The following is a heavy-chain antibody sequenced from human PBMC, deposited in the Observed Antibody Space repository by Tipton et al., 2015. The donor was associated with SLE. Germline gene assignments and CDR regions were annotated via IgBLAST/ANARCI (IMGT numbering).Heavy chain of an antibody. Sequence: SLRLSCAASGFTFSHSAIHWVRQAPGKGLEWVGVIWYDGSERYYGDSVMGRFTIFRDNSKNTAYLQMTGLTGEDTAVYYCAKERDTSGARSHMGQCAYWGLGSLLAVSS. CDR3: AKERDTSGARSHMGQCAY. CDR1: GFTFSHSA. D-gene: IGHD5-18*01. CDR2: IWYDGSER. J-gene: IGHJ4*02. V-gene: IGHV3-33*06.